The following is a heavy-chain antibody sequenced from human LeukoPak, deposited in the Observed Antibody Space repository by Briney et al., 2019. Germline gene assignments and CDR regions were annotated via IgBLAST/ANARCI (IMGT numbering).Heavy chain of an antibody. V-gene: IGHV3-7*01. D-gene: IGHD3-3*01. CDR2: IKQDGSEK. CDR3: ARETARFLELGFAFDI. Sequence: GGPLRLSCAASGFTFSNYWMSWVRQARGKGLERVANIKQDGSEKFYVDSVKGRFTISRDNAKNSLYLQMNSLRAEDTAVYYCARETARFLELGFAFDIWGQGTMVTVSS. CDR1: GFTFSNYW. J-gene: IGHJ3*02.